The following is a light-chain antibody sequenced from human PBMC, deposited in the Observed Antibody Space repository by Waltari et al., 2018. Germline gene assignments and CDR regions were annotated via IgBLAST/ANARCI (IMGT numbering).Light chain of an antibody. J-gene: IGKJ1*01. Sequence: DIVMTQSTDSLAVSLGERAAINCKSTQSVLHSSNNKNYLAWFQQKPGQPPKLLIYWASTRESGIPDRFSGSGSGTDFTLTISSLQAEDVAVYYCQQYYSSPRTFGQGTKVEIK. CDR2: WAS. V-gene: IGKV4-1*01. CDR1: QSVLHSSNNKNY. CDR3: QQYYSSPRT.